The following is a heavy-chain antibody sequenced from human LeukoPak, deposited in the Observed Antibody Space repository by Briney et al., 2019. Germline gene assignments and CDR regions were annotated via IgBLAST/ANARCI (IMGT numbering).Heavy chain of an antibody. V-gene: IGHV3-23*01. CDR2: ISGGGGST. CDR1: GFIFSGYA. Sequence: GGSLRLSCAASGFIFSGYAMSWVRQAPGKGLEWVSGISGGGGSTYYAGSVKGRFAISRDNSKNRLFLQMNSLRAEDTAVYYCAKAGSGYSYFDHWGQGTLATVSS. CDR3: AKAGSGYSYFDH. J-gene: IGHJ4*02. D-gene: IGHD3-22*01.